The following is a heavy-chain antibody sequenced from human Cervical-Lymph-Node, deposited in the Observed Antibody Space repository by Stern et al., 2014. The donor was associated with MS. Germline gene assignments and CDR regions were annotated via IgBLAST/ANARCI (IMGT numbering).Heavy chain of an antibody. CDR3: ARDRHGVAATGNYFDY. J-gene: IGHJ4*02. D-gene: IGHD1-26*01. CDR2: ISGYTGNT. CDR1: GYTFTTYG. Sequence: QVQLGQSGAEVKKPGASVKVSCKASGYTFTTYGFAWVRQAPGQGLEWMGWISGYTGNTNYAQKFQGRVTMTTDTSTNTAYMELRSLRSDDTAVYYCARDRHGVAATGNYFDYWGQGTLVTVS. V-gene: IGHV1-18*04.